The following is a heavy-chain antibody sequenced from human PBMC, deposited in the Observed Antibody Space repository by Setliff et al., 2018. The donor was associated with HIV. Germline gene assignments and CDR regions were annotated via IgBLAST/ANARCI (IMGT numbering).Heavy chain of an antibody. CDR2: IKQDGSEK. CDR1: GFALSGQK. D-gene: IGHD5-12*01. V-gene: IGHV3-7*01. Sequence: PGGSLRLSCAASGFALSGQKMSWVRQAPGKGQEWVAKIKQDGSEKYYVDSVKGRFTISRDNAKNSLYLQMNSLRVEDTAMYYCASDWRSGYDLNFDYWGQGTLVTFSS. J-gene: IGHJ4*02. CDR3: ASDWRSGYDLNFDY.